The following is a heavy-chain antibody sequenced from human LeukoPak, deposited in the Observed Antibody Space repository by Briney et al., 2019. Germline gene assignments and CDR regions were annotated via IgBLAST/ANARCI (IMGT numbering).Heavy chain of an antibody. D-gene: IGHD6-13*01. V-gene: IGHV4-4*07. CDR1: GGSISSYY. CDR3: ARVVQYSSSWYLDY. J-gene: IGHJ4*02. CDR2: IYTSGST. Sequence: SETLSLTCTVSGGSISSYYWSWIRQPAGKGLEWIGRIYTSGSTNYNPSLKCRVTMSVDTSKNQFSLKLSSVTAADTAVYYCARVVQYSSSWYLDYWGQGTLVTVSS.